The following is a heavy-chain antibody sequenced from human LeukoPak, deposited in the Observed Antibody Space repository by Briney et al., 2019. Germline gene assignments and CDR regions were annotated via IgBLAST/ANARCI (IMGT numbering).Heavy chain of an antibody. Sequence: PGESLKISCKGSGYSFTSYWIGWVRQMPGKGLEWMGIIYPGDSDTRYSPSFQGQVTISADKSISTAYLQWSSLKASDTAMYYCARLRSIAYYYYYYMDVWGKGTTVTVSS. J-gene: IGHJ6*03. D-gene: IGHD2/OR15-2a*01. CDR2: IYPGDSDT. V-gene: IGHV5-51*01. CDR3: ARLRSIAYYYYYYMDV. CDR1: GYSFTSYW.